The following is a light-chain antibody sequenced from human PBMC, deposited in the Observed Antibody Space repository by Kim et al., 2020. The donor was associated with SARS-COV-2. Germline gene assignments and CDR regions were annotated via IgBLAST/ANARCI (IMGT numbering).Light chain of an antibody. Sequence: PGERATRSCRASQSVNSNYLAWYQQQPGQAPRLLIYAASSRATGIPDRFSGSGSGTDFTLTISRLEPEDFALFYCQQYGSSLALTFGGGTKVDIK. V-gene: IGKV3-20*01. CDR1: QSVNSNY. J-gene: IGKJ4*01. CDR3: QQYGSSLALT. CDR2: AAS.